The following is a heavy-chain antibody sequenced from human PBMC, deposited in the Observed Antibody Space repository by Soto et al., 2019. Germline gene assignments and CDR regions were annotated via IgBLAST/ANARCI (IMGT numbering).Heavy chain of an antibody. J-gene: IGHJ4*02. CDR3: ARGQWLDNS. CDR1: GGSFSGYP. D-gene: IGHD6-19*01. CDR2: INHSGST. Sequence: PSETLSLTCAVYGGSFSGYPWSWVRQPPGKGLEWVGAINHSGSTNYNPSLKSRVTISMDTSKNQFSLKLHSVTAADTAIYFCARGQWLDNSWGQGTLVTVSS. V-gene: IGHV4-34*01.